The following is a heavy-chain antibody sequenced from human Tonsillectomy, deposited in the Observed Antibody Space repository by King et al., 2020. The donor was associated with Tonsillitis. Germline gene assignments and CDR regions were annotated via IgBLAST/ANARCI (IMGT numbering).Heavy chain of an antibody. D-gene: IGHD6-19*01. CDR1: GGSISSSSYY. CDR3: ATRTLGSGWYFVY. J-gene: IGHJ4*02. V-gene: IGHV4-39*01. CDR2: IYYSGST. Sequence: QLQESGPGLVKPSETLSLTCTVSGGSISSSSYYWGWIRQPPGKGLEWIGSIYYSGSTYYNPSLKSRVTISVDTSKNQFSLKLSSVTAAATAVYYCATRTLGSGWYFVYWGQGPLVTVSS.